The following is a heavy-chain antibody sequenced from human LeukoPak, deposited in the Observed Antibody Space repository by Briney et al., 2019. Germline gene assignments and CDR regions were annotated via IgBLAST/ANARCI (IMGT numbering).Heavy chain of an antibody. Sequence: ASVKVSCKASGGTFSSYAISWVRQAPGQGLEWMGWISAYNGNTNYAQKLQGRVTMTTDTSTSTAYMELRSLRSDDTAVYYCARGRGAALDLDYWGQGTLVTVSS. CDR1: GGTFSSYA. CDR3: ARGRGAALDLDY. J-gene: IGHJ4*02. V-gene: IGHV1-18*01. D-gene: IGHD6-6*01. CDR2: ISAYNGNT.